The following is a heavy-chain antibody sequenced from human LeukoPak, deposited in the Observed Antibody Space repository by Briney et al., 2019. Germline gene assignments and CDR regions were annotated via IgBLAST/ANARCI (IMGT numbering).Heavy chain of an antibody. V-gene: IGHV4-34*01. CDR2: INHSGST. D-gene: IGHD6-19*01. CDR3: ARVAKGGIAVAVPNWFDP. Sequence: PSETLSLTCAVYGGSFSGYYWSWIRQPPGKGLEWIGEINHSGSTNYNPSLKSRVTISVDTSKNQFSLKLSSVTAADTAVYYCARVAKGGIAVAVPNWFDPWGQGTLVTVSS. CDR1: GGSFSGYY. J-gene: IGHJ5*02.